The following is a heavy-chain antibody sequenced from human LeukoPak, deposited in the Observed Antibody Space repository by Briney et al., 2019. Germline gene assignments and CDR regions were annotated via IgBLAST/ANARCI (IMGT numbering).Heavy chain of an antibody. CDR2: ITGSGGNT. V-gene: IGHV3-23*01. D-gene: IGHD3-10*01. CDR3: ARHNPLPMFRGPIGD. CDR1: GSTFYNYA. J-gene: IGHJ4*02. Sequence: GGSLRLSCAASGSTFYNYAMSWVRRAPGKGLEWVSGITGSGGNTDYADSVKGRFTISRDNSKNTLYLQMDSLRAEDTAVYYCARHNPLPMFRGPIGDWGQGTLVTVSS.